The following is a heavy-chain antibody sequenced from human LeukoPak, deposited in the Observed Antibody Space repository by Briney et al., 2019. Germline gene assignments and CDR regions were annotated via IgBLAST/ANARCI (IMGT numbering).Heavy chain of an antibody. CDR1: GGSISSSSYY. CDR2: IYYSGGT. CDR3: ARHTKEYYDSSGYYGLGAFDI. D-gene: IGHD3-22*01. J-gene: IGHJ3*02. V-gene: IGHV4-39*01. Sequence: PSETLSLTCTVSGGSISSSSYYWGWIRQPPGKGLEWIGSIYYSGGTYYNPSLKSRVTISVDTSKNQFSLKLSSVTAADTAVYYCARHTKEYYDSSGYYGLGAFDIWGQGTMVTVSS.